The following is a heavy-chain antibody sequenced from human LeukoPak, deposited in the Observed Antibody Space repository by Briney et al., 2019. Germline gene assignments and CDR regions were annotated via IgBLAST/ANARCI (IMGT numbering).Heavy chain of an antibody. CDR2: ISSMSGTI. J-gene: IGHJ4*02. V-gene: IGHV3-48*01. D-gene: IGHD5-18*01. CDR3: ARDHNYAFDY. CDR1: GFTFSSYS. Sequence: GGSLRLSCAASGFTFSSYSMNWVRQAPGKGLEWVSYISSMSGTINYADSVKGRFTISGDNARNSLFLQMSSLRAEDTAVYYCARDHNYAFDYWGQGTLVTVSP.